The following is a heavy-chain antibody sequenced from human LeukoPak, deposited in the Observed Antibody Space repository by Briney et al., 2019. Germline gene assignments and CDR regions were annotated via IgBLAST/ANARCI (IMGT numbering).Heavy chain of an antibody. CDR3: ARVCYDSSGYYYGSWYYFDY. V-gene: IGHV4-34*01. D-gene: IGHD3-22*01. J-gene: IGHJ4*02. CDR2: INHSGST. CDR1: GGSFSGYY. Sequence: SETLSLTCAVYGGSFSGYYWSWIRQPPGKGLEWIGEINHSGSTNYNPSLKSRVTISVDTSKNQFSLKLSSVTAADTAVYYCARVCYDSSGYYYGSWYYFDYWGRGTLVTVSS.